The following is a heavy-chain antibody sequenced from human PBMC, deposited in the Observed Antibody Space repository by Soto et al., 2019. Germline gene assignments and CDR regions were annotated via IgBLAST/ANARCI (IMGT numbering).Heavy chain of an antibody. V-gene: IGHV4-30-4*01. CDR3: ARLRWETENNWFDP. D-gene: IGHD1-26*01. CDR2: IYHSGST. CDR1: GDSINSVDHY. J-gene: IGHJ5*02. Sequence: SETLSLTCTVSGDSINSVDHYWSWIRQPPGKCLEWMGYIYHSGSTHYNPSLNSRLTISIDTSTNRFSLNLTPVTAADTAVYFCARLRWETENNWFDPWGQGALVT.